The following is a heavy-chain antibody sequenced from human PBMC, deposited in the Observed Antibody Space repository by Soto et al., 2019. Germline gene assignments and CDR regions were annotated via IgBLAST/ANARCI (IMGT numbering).Heavy chain of an antibody. D-gene: IGHD3-3*01. V-gene: IGHV1-46*03. CDR2: INPSGGST. J-gene: IGHJ4*02. Sequence: ASVKVSCKASGYTFTSYYMHWVRQAPGQGLEWMGIINPSGGSTSYAQKFQGRVTMTRDTSTSTVYMELSSLRSEDTAVYYCARDLTIFGVVTLAGYYFDYWGQGTLVTVSS. CDR3: ARDLTIFGVVTLAGYYFDY. CDR1: GYTFTSYY.